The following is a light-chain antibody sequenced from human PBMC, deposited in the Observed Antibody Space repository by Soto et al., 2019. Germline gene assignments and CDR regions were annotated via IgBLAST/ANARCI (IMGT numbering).Light chain of an antibody. CDR1: QSLLDCDGGNIY. J-gene: IGKJ2*01. V-gene: IGKV2-40*01. Sequence: LVLTQTPLSLPVTPGEPASISCRSSQSLLDCDGGNIYLHRALQKPGQSPHLLIYTLSYRASGVPDRFSGSVSGTDFALKITGVEAEAVGVYYCMQRIEFPSGYTFGQGTKVDIK. CDR2: TLS. CDR3: MQRIEFPSGYT.